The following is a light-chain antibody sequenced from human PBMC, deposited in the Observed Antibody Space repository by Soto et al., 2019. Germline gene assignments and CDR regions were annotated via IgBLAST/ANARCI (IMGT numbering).Light chain of an antibody. V-gene: IGKV1-9*01. Sequence: DIQLTQSPSFLSASVGDRVTITCRASQGIGSFLAWYQQKPGKAPRLLIYSASTSQSGVSLRFSGSGSGTEFTLTISSLQSEDFATYYCQQFNSYPPTFGQGTKVEIK. CDR3: QQFNSYPPT. CDR2: SAS. CDR1: QGIGSF. J-gene: IGKJ1*01.